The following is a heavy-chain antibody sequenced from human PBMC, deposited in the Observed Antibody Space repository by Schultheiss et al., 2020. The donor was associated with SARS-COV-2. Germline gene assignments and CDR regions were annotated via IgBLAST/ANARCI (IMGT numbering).Heavy chain of an antibody. CDR2: IWYDGSNK. J-gene: IGHJ4*02. D-gene: IGHD4-17*01. CDR3: ARGAWGDYEDY. CDR1: GFTFSSYG. Sequence: GGSLRLSCAASGFTFSSYGMHWVRQAPGKGLEWVAVIWYDGSNKYYADSVKGRFTISRDNSKNTLYLQMNSLRAEDTAVYYCARGAWGDYEDYWGQGTLVTVSS. V-gene: IGHV3-33*01.